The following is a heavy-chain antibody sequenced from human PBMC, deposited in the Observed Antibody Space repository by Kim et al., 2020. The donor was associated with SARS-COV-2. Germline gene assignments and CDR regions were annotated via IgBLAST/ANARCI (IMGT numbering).Heavy chain of an antibody. J-gene: IGHJ6*02. D-gene: IGHD2-2*01. V-gene: IGHV4-34*01. CDR3: ARRRRYQPYYYYGMDV. Sequence: LKSRVTISVDTSKNQFSLKLSSVTAADTAVYYCARRRRYQPYYYYGMDVWGQGTTVTVSS.